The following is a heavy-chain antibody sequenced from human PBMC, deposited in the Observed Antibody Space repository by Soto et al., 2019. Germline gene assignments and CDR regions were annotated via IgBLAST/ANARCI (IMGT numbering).Heavy chain of an antibody. CDR3: ARRSGYDFPLFYYGMDV. J-gene: IGHJ6*02. D-gene: IGHD5-12*01. CDR1: GGTFSSYT. V-gene: IGHV1-69*02. CDR2: IIPILGIA. Sequence: QVQLVQSGADVKKPGSSVKVSCKASGGTFSSYTISWVRQAPGQGLEWMGRIIPILGIANYAQKFQGRVTITADKSTSTAYMELSSLRSEDTAVYYCARRSGYDFPLFYYGMDVWGQGTTVTVSS.